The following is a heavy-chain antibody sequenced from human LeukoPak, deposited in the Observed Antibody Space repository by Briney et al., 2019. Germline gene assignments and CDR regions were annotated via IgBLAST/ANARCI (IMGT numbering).Heavy chain of an antibody. V-gene: IGHV3-30*18. CDR2: ISNDGSNK. Sequence: GRSLRLSCEVSGFTFSGYGMHWVRQAPGKGLEWVAAISNDGSNKYYADSVKGRFTISRDNSKNTLHLQMNSLGDEDTAVYYCAKDKRSGWSPGGCSYWGQGTPATVSS. CDR1: GFTFSGYG. J-gene: IGHJ4*02. D-gene: IGHD6-19*01. CDR3: AKDKRSGWSPGGCSY.